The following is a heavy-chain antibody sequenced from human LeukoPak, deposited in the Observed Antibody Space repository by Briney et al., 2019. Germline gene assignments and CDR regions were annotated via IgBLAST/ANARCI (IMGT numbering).Heavy chain of an antibody. Sequence: PSETLSLTCTVSGGSISSGGYYWSWIRQHPGKGLEWIGYINHSGSTDYKPSLKSRVTLSVDTSKSQFSLKMSTVTAADTAVYYCARISGGWFDPWGQGTLVTVSS. CDR3: ARISGGWFDP. J-gene: IGHJ5*02. D-gene: IGHD3-10*01. CDR1: GGSISSGGYY. CDR2: INHSGST. V-gene: IGHV4-31*03.